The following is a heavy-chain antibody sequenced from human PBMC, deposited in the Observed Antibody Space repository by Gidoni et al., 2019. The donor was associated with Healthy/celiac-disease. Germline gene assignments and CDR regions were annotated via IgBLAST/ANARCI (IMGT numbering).Heavy chain of an antibody. Sequence: QVQLVESGGGVVQPGRSLRLSCAASGFTFSRYAMHWVRQAPGKGLEWVAVISYDGSNKYYADSVKGRFTISRDNSKNTLYLQMNSLRAEDTAVYYCARDHGSGSSLDYWGQGTLVTVSS. J-gene: IGHJ4*02. CDR1: GFTFSRYA. CDR3: ARDHGSGSSLDY. CDR2: ISYDGSNK. D-gene: IGHD3-10*01. V-gene: IGHV3-30*04.